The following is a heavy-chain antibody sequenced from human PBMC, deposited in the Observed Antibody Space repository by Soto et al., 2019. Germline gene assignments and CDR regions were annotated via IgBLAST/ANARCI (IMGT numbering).Heavy chain of an antibody. V-gene: IGHV3-23*01. Sequence: GGSLRLSCAASGFTFSNAWMNWVRQAPGKGLEWVSAISGSGGSTYYADSVKGRFTISRDNSKNTLYLQMNSLRAEDTAVYYCAKVFHPAYYDFWSGYYTGVDYWGQGTLVTVSS. CDR2: ISGSGGST. J-gene: IGHJ4*02. D-gene: IGHD3-3*01. CDR1: GFTFSNAW. CDR3: AKVFHPAYYDFWSGYYTGVDY.